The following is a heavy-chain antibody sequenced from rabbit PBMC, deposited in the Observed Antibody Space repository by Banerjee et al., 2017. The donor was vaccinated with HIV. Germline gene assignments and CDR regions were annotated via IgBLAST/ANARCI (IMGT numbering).Heavy chain of an antibody. J-gene: IGHJ4*01. CDR2: IYAGKGST. Sequence: QSLEESGGGLVKPGASLTLSCKASGFTFSSYYMSWVRQAPGKGLEWIGIIYAGKGSTDYASWVNGRFTISSDNAQNTVDLQMNSLTAADTATYFCARAAGYAGYGYATGFNLWGPGTLVTVS. D-gene: IGHD6-1*01. CDR3: ARAAGYAGYGYATGFNL. CDR1: GFTFSSYY. V-gene: IGHV1S7*01.